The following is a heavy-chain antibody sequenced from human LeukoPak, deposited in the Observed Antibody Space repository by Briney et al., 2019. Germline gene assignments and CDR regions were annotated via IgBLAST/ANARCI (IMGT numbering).Heavy chain of an antibody. CDR3: VREGPEYYDSGMDH. J-gene: IGHJ4*02. D-gene: IGHD3-22*01. Sequence: GASVKVSCKASGGTFSSYAIHWVRQAPGQRLEWMAWINGGNGKTKYSQTLQGRITITRDTSATTAYMELSSLRSEDTAVYYCVREGPEYYDSGMDHWGQGTLVTVSS. CDR1: GGTFSSYA. V-gene: IGHV1-3*01. CDR2: INGGNGKT.